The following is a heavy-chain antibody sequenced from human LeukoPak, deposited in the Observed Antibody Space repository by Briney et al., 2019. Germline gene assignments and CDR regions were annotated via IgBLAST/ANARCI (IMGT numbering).Heavy chain of an antibody. Sequence: GGSLRLSCAASGFTFSSYSMNWVRQAPGKGLEWVSSISSSSSYIYYADSVKGRFTISRDNAKNSLYLQMNSLRAEDTAVYYCARALYCSSTSCPYYMDVWGKGTTVTVSS. D-gene: IGHD2-2*01. J-gene: IGHJ6*03. CDR2: ISSSSSYI. V-gene: IGHV3-21*01. CDR3: ARALYCSSTSCPYYMDV. CDR1: GFTFSSYS.